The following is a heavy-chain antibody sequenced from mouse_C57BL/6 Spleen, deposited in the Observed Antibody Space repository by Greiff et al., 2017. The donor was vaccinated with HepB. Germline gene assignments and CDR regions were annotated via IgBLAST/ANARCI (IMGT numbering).Heavy chain of an antibody. D-gene: IGHD1-1*01. J-gene: IGHJ4*01. CDR3: ARSYYYGSRPMDY. CDR1: GYTFTSYW. V-gene: IGHV1-52*01. CDR2: IDPSDSET. Sequence: VKLQQPGAELVRPGSSVKLSCKASGYTFTSYWMHWVKQRPIQGLEWIGNIDPSDSETHYNQKFKDKATLTVDKSSSTAYMQLSSLTSEDAAVYYCARSYYYGSRPMDYWGQGTSVTVSS.